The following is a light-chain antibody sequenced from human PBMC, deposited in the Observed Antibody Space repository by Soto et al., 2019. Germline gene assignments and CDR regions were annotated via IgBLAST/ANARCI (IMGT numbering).Light chain of an antibody. V-gene: IGKV3-15*01. CDR1: QSVSSL. J-gene: IGKJ2*01. Sequence: VLTQSPATLSVSPGERVTLSCRASQSVSSLLAWYQQKPGQAPRLLICSTSTRATGIPARFSGSGSGTEFTLTISSLQSEDFAIYYCQQYHYWPYTFGQGTKLEIK. CDR3: QQYHYWPYT. CDR2: STS.